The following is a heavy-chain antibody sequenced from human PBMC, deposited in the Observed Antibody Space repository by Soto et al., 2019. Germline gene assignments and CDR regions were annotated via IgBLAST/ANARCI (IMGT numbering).Heavy chain of an antibody. V-gene: IGHV1-69*01. J-gene: IGHJ6*02. CDR1: EDTFSNYA. CDR3: ASHPSCRSTTCLKLGPNYYHGMDV. CDR2: IVPVLNTP. D-gene: IGHD2-2*01. Sequence: QVLLVQSGAEVKKPGSSLKVSCKTSEDTFSNYALSWVRQAPGQGLEWMGGIVPVLNTPNYAEKFKGRLSIAADESTSTAYMDLSSLSAEDTAIYYCASHPSCRSTTCLKLGPNYYHGMDVWGQGTTVTVSS.